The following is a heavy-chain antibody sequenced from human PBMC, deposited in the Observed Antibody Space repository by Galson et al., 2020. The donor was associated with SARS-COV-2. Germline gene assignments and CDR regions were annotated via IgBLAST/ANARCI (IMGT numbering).Heavy chain of an antibody. J-gene: IGHJ4*02. D-gene: IGHD3-10*01. Sequence: ASVKVSCKASGYTFTSYGISWVRQAPGQRLEWMGWISAYNDNTKYAQNLQGRVTMTTDTSTATAYMELRSLRSDDTAVFYCARTDTIEYYYGSGTEPLVDYWGQGTRVTVSS. V-gene: IGHV1-18*01. CDR1: GYTFTSYG. CDR3: ARTDTIEYYYGSGTEPLVDY. CDR2: ISAYNDNT.